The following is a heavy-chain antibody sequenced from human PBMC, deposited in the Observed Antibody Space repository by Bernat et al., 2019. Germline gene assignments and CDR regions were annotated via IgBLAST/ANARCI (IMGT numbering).Heavy chain of an antibody. J-gene: IGHJ4*02. CDR3: RRGVRGGGGGFDY. V-gene: IGHV6-1*01. Sequence: QVQLQQSGPGLVKPSQTLSLTCAISGDTVSSNSAAWNWIRQSPSRGLEWLGRTYYRSKWYYDYAVSGKSRNTINPNTSKGQFSLQLTSVTPEETAVYYCRRGVRGGGGGFDYWGQGTLVTVSS. D-gene: IGHD3-16*01. CDR2: TYYRSKWYY. CDR1: GDTVSSNSAA.